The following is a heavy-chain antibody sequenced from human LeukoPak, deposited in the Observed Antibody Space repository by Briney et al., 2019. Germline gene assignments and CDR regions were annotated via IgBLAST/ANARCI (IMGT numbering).Heavy chain of an antibody. V-gene: IGHV1-69*13. J-gene: IGHJ4*02. Sequence: SVKVSCKASGGTFSSYAISWVRPAPGQGLEWMGGIIPIFGTANYAQKFQGRVTITADESTSTAYMELSSLRAEDTAVYYCARDFGEFEADWGQGTLVTVSS. CDR2: IIPIFGTA. D-gene: IGHD3-10*01. CDR1: GGTFSSYA. CDR3: ARDFGEFEAD.